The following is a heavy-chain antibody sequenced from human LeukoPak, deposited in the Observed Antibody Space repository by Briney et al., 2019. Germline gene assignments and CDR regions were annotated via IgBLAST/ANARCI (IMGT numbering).Heavy chain of an antibody. CDR3: TSFKFFGGFDY. CDR2: IRSKANSYAT. J-gene: IGHJ4*02. D-gene: IGHD2-15*01. Sequence: GGSLRLSCAALGFTFSGSAMHWVRQASGKWLDWVGRIRSKANSYATAYAASVKGRFTISRDDSKNTAYLQMNSLKTEDTAVYYCTSFKFFGGFDYWGQGTLVTVSS. CDR1: GFTFSGSA. V-gene: IGHV3-73*01.